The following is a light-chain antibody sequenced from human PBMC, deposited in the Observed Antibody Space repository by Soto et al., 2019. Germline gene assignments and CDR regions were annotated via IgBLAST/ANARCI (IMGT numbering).Light chain of an antibody. CDR2: GNS. CDR3: QSYDSSLSGWL. V-gene: IGLV1-40*01. Sequence: QSVLTQPPSVSGAPGQRVTISCTGSRSNIGAGYDVHWYQQLPGTAPKLLIYGNSNRPSGVPDRFSGSKSGTSASLAITGLQAEGEADYYCQSYDSSLSGWLFGGGTKLTVL. J-gene: IGLJ3*02. CDR1: RSNIGAGYD.